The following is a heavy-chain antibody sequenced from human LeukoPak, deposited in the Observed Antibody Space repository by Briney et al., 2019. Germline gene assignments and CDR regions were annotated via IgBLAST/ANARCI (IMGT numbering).Heavy chain of an antibody. J-gene: IGHJ4*02. CDR1: GGSIDNSDYF. CDR3: ADSSGYYNFDY. D-gene: IGHD3-22*01. CDR2: IYYSGST. V-gene: IGHV4-39*07. Sequence: SETLSLTCSVSGGSIDNSDYFWGWVRQPPGKGLEWLGSIYYSGSTYYNPSLKSRVTISVDTSKNQFSLKLSSVTAADTAMYYCADSSGYYNFDYWGQGSLVTVSS.